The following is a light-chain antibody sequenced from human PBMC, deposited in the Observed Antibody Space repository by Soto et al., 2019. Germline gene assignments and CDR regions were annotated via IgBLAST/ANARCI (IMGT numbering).Light chain of an antibody. Sequence: EIVLTQSPGTLSLSPGEGATLSCRASQSVTSNYLAWYQQRHGQAPRLLIYGASNRATGIPDRFSGGGCGTDYTLTTSRLEPADFAVYYCQQYGSSSPTTFGEGTRLEIE. J-gene: IGKJ5*01. CDR3: QQYGSSSPTT. CDR1: QSVTSNY. V-gene: IGKV3-20*01. CDR2: GAS.